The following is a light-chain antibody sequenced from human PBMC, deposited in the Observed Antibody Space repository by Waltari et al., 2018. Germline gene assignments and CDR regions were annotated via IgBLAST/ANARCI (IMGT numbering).Light chain of an antibody. J-gene: IGLJ3*02. CDR3: ASYIPGSTLV. V-gene: IGLV2-14*01. CDR1: SSDVGRYNY. CDR2: DVT. Sequence: QSALTQPASVSGSPGQSITISCTGSSSDVGRYNYVSWYQQFPDRAPKLMIYDVTNRPSGVSNRVSGSKSANTASLTISWLQPEDEADYYCASYIPGSTLVFGGGTKLTVL.